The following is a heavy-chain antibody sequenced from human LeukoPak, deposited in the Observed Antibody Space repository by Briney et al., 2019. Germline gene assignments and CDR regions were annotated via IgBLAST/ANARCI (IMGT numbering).Heavy chain of an antibody. CDR3: ARDGARYYYDSSGYFSY. J-gene: IGHJ4*02. Sequence: PSETLSLTCTVSGGSISSSSYYWGWIRQPPGKGLEWIGSIYYSGSTYYNPSLKSRVTISVDTSKNQFSLKLSSVTAADTAVYYCARDGARYYYDSSGYFSYWGQGTLVTVSS. D-gene: IGHD3-22*01. CDR1: GGSISSSSYY. V-gene: IGHV4-39*07. CDR2: IYYSGST.